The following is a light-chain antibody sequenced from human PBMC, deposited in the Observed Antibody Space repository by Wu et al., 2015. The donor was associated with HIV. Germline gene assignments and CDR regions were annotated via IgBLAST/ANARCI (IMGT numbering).Light chain of an antibody. CDR2: GAS. V-gene: IGKV3-20*01. CDR3: QQYGSSPLT. Sequence: EIVLAQSPGTLSSSPGDRATLSCRASQGVSGSYLAWYQQKPGQTPRLLIYGASGRASGIPDRFIGSGSGTDFTLTISELEPEDFAVYYCQQYGSSPLTFGGGPRWR. J-gene: IGKJ4*01. CDR1: QGVSGSY.